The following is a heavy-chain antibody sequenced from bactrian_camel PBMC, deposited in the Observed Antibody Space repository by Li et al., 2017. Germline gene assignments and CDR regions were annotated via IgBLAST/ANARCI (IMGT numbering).Heavy chain of an antibody. D-gene: IGHD1*01. V-gene: IGHV3S6*01. CDR2: IYSDGSNT. CDR1: GFTFSGYW. CDR3: VRSLPFSSTSYVYNTY. J-gene: IGHJ4*01. Sequence: QVQLVESGGGLVQPGGSLRLSCAASGFTFSGYWVYWVRQAPGKGLEWVSSIYSDGSNTDYADSVMDRFTVSADNAKNTVDLQLTSLTAEDTAMYYCVRSLPFSSTSYVYNTYWGQGTQVTVS.